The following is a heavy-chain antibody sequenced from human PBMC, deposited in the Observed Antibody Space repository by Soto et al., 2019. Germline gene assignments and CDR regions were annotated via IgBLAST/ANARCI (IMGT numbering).Heavy chain of an antibody. J-gene: IGHJ4*02. D-gene: IGHD5-12*01. CDR1: GFRFSDFA. CDR2: ITCTASST. Sequence: EVQLLESGGGFVQPGGSLRLSCAASGFRFSDFAMTWVRQAPGRGLEWVSAITCTASSTYYADSVKGRFTISRDNSKNTLYLQINSLRAEDTAIYYCAKGAEGYVVSSLDSWGQGTLVTVSS. V-gene: IGHV3-23*01. CDR3: AKGAEGYVVSSLDS.